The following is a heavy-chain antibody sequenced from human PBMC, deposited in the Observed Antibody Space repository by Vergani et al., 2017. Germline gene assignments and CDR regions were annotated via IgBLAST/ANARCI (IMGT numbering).Heavy chain of an antibody. CDR1: GGSISSGGYY. J-gene: IGHJ4*02. CDR3: ARGPRVVVVAASRGVFDY. CDR2: IYYSGST. Sequence: QVQLQESGPGLVNPSQTLSLTCTVSGGSISSGGYYWSWIRQHPGKGLEWIGYIYYSGSTYYNPSLKGRVTISVDTSKNQFSLKLSSVTAADTAVYYCARGPRVVVVAASRGVFDYWGQGTLVTVSS. V-gene: IGHV4-31*03. D-gene: IGHD2-15*01.